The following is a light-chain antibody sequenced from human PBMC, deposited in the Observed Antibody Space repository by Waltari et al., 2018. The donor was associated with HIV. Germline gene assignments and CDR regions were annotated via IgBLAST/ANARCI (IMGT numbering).Light chain of an antibody. CDR3: HQRSNWPIT. J-gene: IGKJ5*01. V-gene: IGKV3-11*01. CDR1: QSVSTY. Sequence: IVLTQSPATLSFSPGVRSTLSCRASQSVSTYLAWYQQKPGQAPRLLIYGASSRATGLPARFSGSGSGTDFTLTISSLEPGDFGVYYCHQRSNWPITFGQGTRLEIK. CDR2: GAS.